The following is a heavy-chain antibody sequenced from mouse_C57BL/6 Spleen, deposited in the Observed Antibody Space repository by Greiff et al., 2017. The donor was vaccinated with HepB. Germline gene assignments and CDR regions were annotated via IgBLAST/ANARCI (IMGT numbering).Heavy chain of an antibody. D-gene: IGHD2-5*01. CDR1: GYTFTDYY. CDR2: INPYNGGT. J-gene: IGHJ1*03. V-gene: IGHV1-19*01. Sequence: EVQLQQSGPVLVKPGASVKMSCKASGYTFTDYYMNWVKQSHGKSLEWIGVINPYNGGTSYNQKFKGKATLTVDKSSSTAYMELNSLTSEDSAVYYCAREEGYSNYWYFDVWGTGTTVTVSS. CDR3: AREEGYSNYWYFDV.